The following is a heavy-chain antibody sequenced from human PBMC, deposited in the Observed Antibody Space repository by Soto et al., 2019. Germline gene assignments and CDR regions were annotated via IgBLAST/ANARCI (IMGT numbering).Heavy chain of an antibody. CDR1: GGSISNYF. D-gene: IGHD5-12*01. CDR2: MHYSGST. V-gene: IGHV4-59*01. CDR3: ARVDGYNYINDY. J-gene: IGHJ4*02. Sequence: QVQLQESGPGLVKPSETLSLTCTVSGGSISNYFWSWIRQPPGKGLEWIGYMHYSGSTNYNPSLKSRVPISVDTSKNQFSLKLSSVTPADTAVYYCARVDGYNYINDYWGQGTLVTVSS.